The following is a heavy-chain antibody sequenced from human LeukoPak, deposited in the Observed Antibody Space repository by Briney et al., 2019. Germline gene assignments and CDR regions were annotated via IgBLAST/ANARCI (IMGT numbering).Heavy chain of an antibody. D-gene: IGHD6-19*01. Sequence: GASVKVSCKASGYTFTSYDINWVRQATGQGLEWMGWMNPNSGNTGYAQKFQGRVTMTRNTSISTAYMELNRLRSEDAAVYYCARGDTYSSGGYGIYYYYYYGMDVWGQGTTVTVSS. CDR3: ARGDTYSSGGYGIYYYYYYGMDV. J-gene: IGHJ6*02. CDR2: MNPNSGNT. V-gene: IGHV1-8*01. CDR1: GYTFTSYD.